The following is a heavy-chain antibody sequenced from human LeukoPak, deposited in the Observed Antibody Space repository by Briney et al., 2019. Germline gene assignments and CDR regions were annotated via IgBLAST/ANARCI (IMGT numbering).Heavy chain of an antibody. CDR3: ARVNYGSGIYFFDS. CDR2: INPNSGGT. V-gene: IGHV1-2*02. CDR1: GYTFTGYY. D-gene: IGHD3-10*01. Sequence: ASVKVSCKASGYTFTGYYMHWVRQAPGQGLEWMGWINPNSGGTNYAQKFQGRVTMTRDTSISTVYMELSRLRSDDTAVYYCARVNYGSGIYFFDSWGQGTLVTVSS. J-gene: IGHJ4*02.